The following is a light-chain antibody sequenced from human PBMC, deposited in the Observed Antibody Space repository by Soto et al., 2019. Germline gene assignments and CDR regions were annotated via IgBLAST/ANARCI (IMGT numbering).Light chain of an antibody. CDR3: QQHNNWPLT. CDR2: GAS. J-gene: IGKJ4*01. V-gene: IGKV3-15*01. Sequence: EIVMTQSPATLSVSPEERATLSCRASQSVSSNLAWYQQKPGQAPRLLVYGASTRATGIPARFSGSGSGTQFTLTISSLQSEDFAVYYCQQHNNWPLTFGGGTKVDIK. CDR1: QSVSSN.